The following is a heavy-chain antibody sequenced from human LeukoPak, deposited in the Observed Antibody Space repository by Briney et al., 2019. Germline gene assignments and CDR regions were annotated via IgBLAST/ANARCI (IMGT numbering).Heavy chain of an antibody. Sequence: GGSLRLSCAASGFTFSSPSMNSVRQAPGEGLECVLSISSSSSYISYADSVKGRFTICRDNAKNSLYLQMNSLRAEDTAVYYCARGSIWGSDIFLHYYYMDVWGKGTTVTVS. V-gene: IGHV3-21*01. CDR3: ARGSIWGSDIFLHYYYMDV. D-gene: IGHD3-16*01. CDR2: ISSSSSYI. CDR1: GFTFSSPS. J-gene: IGHJ6*03.